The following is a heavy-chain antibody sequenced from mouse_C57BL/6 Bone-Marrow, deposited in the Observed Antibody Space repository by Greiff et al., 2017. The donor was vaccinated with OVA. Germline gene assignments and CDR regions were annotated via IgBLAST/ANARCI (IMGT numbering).Heavy chain of an antibody. J-gene: IGHJ1*03. CDR2: ISSGGDYI. V-gene: IGHV5-9-1*02. D-gene: IGHD2-3*01. Sequence: EVKLVESGEGLVKPGGSLKLSCAASGFTFSSYAMSWVRQTPEKRLEWVAYISSGGDYIYYADTVKGRFTISRDNASNTLYLQMSSLKSEDTAMYYCTRDPPYRWLLPNWDFDVWGTGTTVTVSS. CDR3: TRDPPYRWLLPNWDFDV. CDR1: GFTFSSYA.